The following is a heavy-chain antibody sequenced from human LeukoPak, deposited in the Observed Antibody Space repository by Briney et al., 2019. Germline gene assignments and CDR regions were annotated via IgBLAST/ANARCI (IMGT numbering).Heavy chain of an antibody. V-gene: IGHV7-4-1*02. CDR3: ARGGSSWQSYYYYYYMDV. D-gene: IGHD6-13*01. CDR1: GYTFTSYA. Sequence: ASVKVSCKASGYTFTSYAMNWVRQAPGQGPEWMGWINTNTGNPTYAQGFTGRFVFSLDTSVSTAYLQISSLKAEDTAVYYCARGGSSWQSYYYYYYMDVWGKGTTVTVSS. CDR2: INTNTGNP. J-gene: IGHJ6*03.